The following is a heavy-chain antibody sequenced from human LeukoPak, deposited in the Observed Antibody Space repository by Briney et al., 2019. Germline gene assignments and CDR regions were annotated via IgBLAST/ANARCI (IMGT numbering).Heavy chain of an antibody. V-gene: IGHV3-66*01. Sequence: GGSLRLSCAASGFTVSGNYMTWVRQAPGKGLEWVSVIYTSGSADYADSVEGRFIISRDTSKNTVNLQMNSLRAEDTAVYYCASGQLSGKGFDYWGQGTLVTVSS. CDR2: IYTSGSA. D-gene: IGHD1-26*01. J-gene: IGHJ4*02. CDR1: GFTVSGNY. CDR3: ASGQLSGKGFDY.